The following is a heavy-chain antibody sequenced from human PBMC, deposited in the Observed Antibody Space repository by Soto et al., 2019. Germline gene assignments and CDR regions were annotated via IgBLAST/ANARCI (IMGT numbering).Heavy chain of an antibody. Sequence: SETMSLTCTVSGGSISSYYWSWIRQPPGKGLEWIGYIYYSGSTNYNPSLKSRVTISVDTSKNQFSLKLSSVTAADTAVYYCARLDFWSGYYSDYYYGMDVWGQATTVTVSS. V-gene: IGHV4-59*01. J-gene: IGHJ6*02. D-gene: IGHD3-3*01. CDR3: ARLDFWSGYYSDYYYGMDV. CDR2: IYYSGST. CDR1: GGSISSYY.